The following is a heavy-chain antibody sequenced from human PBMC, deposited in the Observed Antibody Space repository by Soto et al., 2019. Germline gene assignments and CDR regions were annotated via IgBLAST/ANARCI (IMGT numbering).Heavy chain of an antibody. CDR2: ISGSGGST. CDR3: AKNIVAVPAAIRTFDY. Sequence: PGGSLRLSCAASGFTFSSYAMNWVRQAPGKGLEWVSAISGSGGSTYYADSVKGRFTISRDNSKNTLYLQMNSLRAEDTAVYYCAKNIVAVPAAIRTFDYWGQGTLVTVSS. V-gene: IGHV3-23*01. D-gene: IGHD2-2*02. J-gene: IGHJ4*02. CDR1: GFTFSSYA.